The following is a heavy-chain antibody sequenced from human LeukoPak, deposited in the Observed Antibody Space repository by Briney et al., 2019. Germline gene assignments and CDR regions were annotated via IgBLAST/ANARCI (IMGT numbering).Heavy chain of an antibody. J-gene: IGHJ5*02. CDR1: GGSLSSYY. D-gene: IGHD2-15*01. Sequence: SETLSLTCTVSGGSLSSYYWSWIRQPPGKGLEWIGYIYYSGSTNYNPSLKSRVTISVDTSKNQFSLKLSSVTAADTAVYYCAREDIVGKFDPWGQGTLVTVSS. CDR2: IYYSGST. CDR3: AREDIVGKFDP. V-gene: IGHV4-59*01.